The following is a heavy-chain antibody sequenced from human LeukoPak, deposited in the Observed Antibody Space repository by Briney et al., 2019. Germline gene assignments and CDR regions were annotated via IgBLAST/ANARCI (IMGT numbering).Heavy chain of an antibody. Sequence: ASVKVSCKASEYTFTDYYLHWVRQAPGQGLEWMGLTNPKGGATDLPQKFQGRVTMTRDTSISTGYMELRRLTSDDTGVYYCARSKVGAPGDTFDIWGQGTMVTVSS. CDR3: ARSKVGAPGDTFDI. CDR1: EYTFTDYY. J-gene: IGHJ3*02. V-gene: IGHV1-2*05. CDR2: TNPKGGAT. D-gene: IGHD1-26*01.